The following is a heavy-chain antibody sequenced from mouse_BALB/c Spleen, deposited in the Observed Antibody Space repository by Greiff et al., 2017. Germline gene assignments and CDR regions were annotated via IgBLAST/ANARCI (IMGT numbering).Heavy chain of an antibody. Sequence: QVQLQQSGAELVRPGTSVKISCKASGYTFTNYWLGWVKQRPGHGLEWIGDIYPGGGYTNYNEKFKGKATLTADTSSSIAYMQLSSLTSEDSSVYFCARRGHDGYYGFAYWGQGTLVTVSA. V-gene: IGHV1-63*02. CDR2: IYPGGGYT. J-gene: IGHJ3*01. CDR1: GYTFTNYW. CDR3: ARRGHDGYYGFAY. D-gene: IGHD2-3*01.